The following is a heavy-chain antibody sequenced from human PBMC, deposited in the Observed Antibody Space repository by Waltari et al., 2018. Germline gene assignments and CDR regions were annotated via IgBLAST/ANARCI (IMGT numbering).Heavy chain of an antibody. CDR2: VYHSGIT. D-gene: IGHD2-15*01. CDR1: GYSISSGYY. Sequence: QVQLQESGPGLVKPSETLSLTCTVSGYSISSGYYWVWIRKPPGKGLEWIGSVYHSGITYYNPSLKSRLTISVDTSKNQFSLRLSSVTAADTAVYYCAREIYCSGGNCYLSYFDYWGQGTLVTVSS. CDR3: AREIYCSGGNCYLSYFDY. J-gene: IGHJ4*02. V-gene: IGHV4-38-2*02.